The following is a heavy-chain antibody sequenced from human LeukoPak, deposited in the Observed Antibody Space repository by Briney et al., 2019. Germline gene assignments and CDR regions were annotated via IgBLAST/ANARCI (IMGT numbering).Heavy chain of an antibody. CDR2: INHSGRT. D-gene: IGHD6-13*01. V-gene: IGHV4-34*01. CDR1: GGSFSGYY. Sequence: SETLSLTCAVYGGSFSGYYWSWIRQPPGKGLEWIGEINHSGRTNYNPSLKSRVTISVDTSKNQFSLKLSSVTAADTAVYYCARASPRWAAADVYFHHWGQGTLVTVSS. J-gene: IGHJ1*01. CDR3: ARASPRWAAADVYFHH.